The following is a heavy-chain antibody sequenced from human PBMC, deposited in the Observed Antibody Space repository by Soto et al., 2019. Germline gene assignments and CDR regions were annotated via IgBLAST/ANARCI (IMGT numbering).Heavy chain of an antibody. J-gene: IGHJ6*02. Sequence: SETLSLTCAVYGGSFSGYYWSWIRQPPGKGLEWIGEINHSGSTNYNPSLKSRVTISVDTSKNQSSLRLSSVTAADTAVYYCARGRLSLTGYYYYYYGMDVWGQGTTVTVSS. V-gene: IGHV4-34*01. CDR3: ARGRLSLTGYYYYYYGMDV. CDR2: INHSGST. CDR1: GGSFSGYY. D-gene: IGHD3-9*01.